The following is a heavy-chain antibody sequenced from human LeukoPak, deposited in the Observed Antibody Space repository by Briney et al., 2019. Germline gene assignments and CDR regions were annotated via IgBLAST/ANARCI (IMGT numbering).Heavy chain of an antibody. V-gene: IGHV4-59*12. D-gene: IGHD3-10*01. CDR1: GGSISSYY. Sequence: SETLSLTCTVSGGSISSYYWSWIRQPPGKGLEWIGYIYYSGSTNYNPSLKSRVTISVDTSKNQFSLKLSSVTAADTAVYYCARDDLPLLGFDYWGQGTLVTVSS. CDR2: IYYSGST. CDR3: ARDDLPLLGFDY. J-gene: IGHJ4*02.